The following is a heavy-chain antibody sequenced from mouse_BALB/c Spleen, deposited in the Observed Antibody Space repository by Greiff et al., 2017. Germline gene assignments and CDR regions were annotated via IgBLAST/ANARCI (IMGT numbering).Heavy chain of an antibody. D-gene: IGHD1-1*01. Sequence: EVQLQQSGPELVKPGASVKISCKASGYSFTGYYMHWVKQSHVKSLEWIGRINPYNGATSYNQNFKDKASLTVDKSSSTAYMELHSLTSEDSAVYYCARGRDGSRSFDYWGQGTTLTVSS. J-gene: IGHJ2*01. V-gene: IGHV1-31*01. CDR2: INPYNGAT. CDR3: ARGRDGSRSFDY. CDR1: GYSFTGYY.